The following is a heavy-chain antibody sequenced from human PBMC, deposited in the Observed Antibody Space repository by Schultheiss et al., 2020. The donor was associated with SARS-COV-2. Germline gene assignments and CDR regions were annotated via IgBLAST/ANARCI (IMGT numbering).Heavy chain of an antibody. CDR3: ARESVYRKEMATIFHFDY. Sequence: SETLSLTCTVSGYSISSGYYWGWIRQPPGKGLEWIGSIYYSGSTYYNPSLKSRVTISVDTSKNQFSLKLSSVTAADTAVYYCARESVYRKEMATIFHFDYWGQGTLVTVSS. CDR2: IYYSGST. D-gene: IGHD5-24*01. CDR1: GYSISSGYY. J-gene: IGHJ4*02. V-gene: IGHV4-38-2*02.